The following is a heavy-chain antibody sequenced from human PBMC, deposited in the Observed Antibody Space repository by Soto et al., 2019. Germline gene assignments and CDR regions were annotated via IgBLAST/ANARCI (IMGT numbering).Heavy chain of an antibody. V-gene: IGHV4-59*01. CDR3: ARTYDDSGPNSGGYGFDI. Sequence: SETLSLTCSVSGASISSYYWSWIRQPPGKGLEWLAYIYYSGSTSYNPSLKSRVSISLDTSMNQFSLKLSSVTAADTAVYYCARTYDDSGPNSGGYGFDIWGQGTMVT. J-gene: IGHJ3*02. CDR1: GASISSYY. CDR2: IYYSGST. D-gene: IGHD3-22*01.